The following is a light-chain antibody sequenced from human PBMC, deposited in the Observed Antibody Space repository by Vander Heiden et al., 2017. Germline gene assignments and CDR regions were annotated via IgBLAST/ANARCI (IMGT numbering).Light chain of an antibody. CDR1: ALPTQY. J-gene: IGLJ1*01. CDR2: KDS. CDR3: QSADSSGTYYV. Sequence: SYELPHPPSVSVSPGQTARITCTGDALPTQYAYWYQQKPGQAPVLVIYKDSERPSGIPERFSGSNSGTTVTLTISGVQAEDEADYYCQSADSSGTYYVFGVGTRVTVL. V-gene: IGLV3-25*03.